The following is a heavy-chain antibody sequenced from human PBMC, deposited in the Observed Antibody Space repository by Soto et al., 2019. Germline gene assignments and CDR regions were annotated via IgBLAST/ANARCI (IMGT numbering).Heavy chain of an antibody. CDR3: VGAGHSSH. CDR2: IGNSSNTM. CDR1: GFSFSKYS. J-gene: IGHJ4*02. V-gene: IGHV3-48*02. Sequence: EVQLVESGGGLVQPGGSLRLSCAASGFSFSKYSMNWVRQAPGKGLEWVSYIGNSSNTMYYADSMKGRFTISRDNAKNSLYLQMNSLRDDDTAVYYCVGAGHSSHWGQGTLVTVSS. D-gene: IGHD6-19*01.